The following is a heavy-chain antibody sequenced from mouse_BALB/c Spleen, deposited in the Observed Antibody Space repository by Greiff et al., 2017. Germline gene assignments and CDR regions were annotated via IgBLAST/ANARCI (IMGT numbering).Heavy chain of an antibody. CDR2: IYPGSGST. J-gene: IGHJ4*01. CDR3: ARCYGNFPYAMDY. Sequence: VKLMESGPELVKPGASVKMSCKASGYTFTDYVISWVKQRTGQGLEWIGEIYPGSGSTYYNEKFKGKATLTADKSSNTAYMQLSSLTSEDSAVYFCARCYGNFPYAMDYWGQGTSVTVSS. CDR1: GYTFTDYV. V-gene: IGHV1-77*01. D-gene: IGHD2-1*01.